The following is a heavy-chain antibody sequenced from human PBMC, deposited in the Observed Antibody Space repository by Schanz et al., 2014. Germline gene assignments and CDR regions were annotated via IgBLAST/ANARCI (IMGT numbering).Heavy chain of an antibody. J-gene: IGHJ4*02. D-gene: IGHD3-10*01. V-gene: IGHV3-33*01. CDR1: GFTFSIYG. CDR3: ARDGRPPFYGSGEHYY. Sequence: QVHLVESGGGVVQPGRSLRLSCAASGFTFSIYGMHWVRQAPGRGLEWVALIWYDGSNKYYAESVKGRFTISRDNPKNTLYLQMNSLRAEDTAVYYCARDGRPPFYGSGEHYYWGQGTLXTVSS. CDR2: IWYDGSNK.